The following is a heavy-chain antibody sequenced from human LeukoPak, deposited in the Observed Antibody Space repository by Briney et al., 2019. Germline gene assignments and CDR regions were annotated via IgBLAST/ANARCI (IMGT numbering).Heavy chain of an antibody. CDR1: GFTFSSYW. V-gene: IGHV3-74*01. J-gene: IGHJ3*02. CDR3: ARSPQLLLSDAFDI. CDR2: INSDGSST. Sequence: PGGSLRLSCAASGFTFSSYWMHWVRQAPGKGLVWVSRINSDGSSTRYADSVKGRFTISRDNAKNTLYLQMNSLRAEDTAVYYCARSPQLLLSDAFDIRGQLTMVTVYS. D-gene: IGHD2-2*01.